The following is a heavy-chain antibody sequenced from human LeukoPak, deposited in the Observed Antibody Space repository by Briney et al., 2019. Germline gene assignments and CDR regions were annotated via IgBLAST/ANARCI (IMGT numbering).Heavy chain of an antibody. CDR1: GFTSSVFD. V-gene: IGHV3-48*01. D-gene: IGHD2/OR15-2a*01. Sequence: QPGGSLRLSCAGSGFTSSVFDMNWVRQAPGKGLEWVSYITSSSSAMYYADSVKGRFTISRDNAKNSLFLQMNSLRAEDTAVYYCARSFLSHSISYFDYWGQGTLVTVSS. CDR3: ARSFLSHSISYFDY. J-gene: IGHJ4*02. CDR2: ITSSSSAM.